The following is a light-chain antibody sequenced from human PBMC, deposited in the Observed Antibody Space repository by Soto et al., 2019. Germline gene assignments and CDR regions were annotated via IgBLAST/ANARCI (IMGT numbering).Light chain of an antibody. CDR2: AAS. CDR3: QKYNGALWT. CDR1: QGISNY. V-gene: IGKV1-27*01. Sequence: DIQLIQSPSSLSASFGDRVTITCRASQGISNYVAWYQQKPGKVPKLLIYAASALQSGVPSRFSGSGSGTDFTLSISSLQPEDVATYYCQKYNGALWTFGQGTKVDIK. J-gene: IGKJ1*01.